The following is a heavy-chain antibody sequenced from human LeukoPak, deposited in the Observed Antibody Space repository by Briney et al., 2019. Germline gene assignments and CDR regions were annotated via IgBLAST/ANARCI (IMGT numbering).Heavy chain of an antibody. J-gene: IGHJ6*03. CDR3: ARDDLDIVVVPAAMRYYYYYYMDV. D-gene: IGHD2-2*03. V-gene: IGHV3-7*01. CDR2: IKQDGSEK. Sequence: GGSLRLSCAASGFTFSSYWMSWVRQAPGKGLEWVANIKQDGSEKYYMDSVKGRFTISRDNAKNSLYLQMNSLRAEDTAVYYCARDDLDIVVVPAAMRYYYYYYMDVWGKGTTVTVSS. CDR1: GFTFSSYW.